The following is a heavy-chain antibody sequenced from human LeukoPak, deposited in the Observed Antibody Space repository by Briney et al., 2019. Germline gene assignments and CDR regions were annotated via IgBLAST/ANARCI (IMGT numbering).Heavy chain of an antibody. J-gene: IGHJ4*02. CDR1: GFTFSSSW. V-gene: IGHV3-23*01. CDR3: AKRGGYETMAAFDY. D-gene: IGHD3-10*01. Sequence: PGGSLRLSCVASGFTFSSSWMNWVRQAPGKGLEWVSAISPSGTDTYYADSVKGRFTISRDNSKNTLYLQMSSLRAEDSAVYYCAKRGGYETMAAFDYWGQGTLVTVSS. CDR2: ISPSGTDT.